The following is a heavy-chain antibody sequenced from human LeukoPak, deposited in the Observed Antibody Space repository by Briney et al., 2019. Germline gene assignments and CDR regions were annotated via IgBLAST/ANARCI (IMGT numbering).Heavy chain of an antibody. J-gene: IGHJ4*02. D-gene: IGHD2-15*01. CDR1: GGSISSGGYS. Sequence: SQTLSLTCAVSGGSISSGGYSWSWLRQPPGKGLEWIGYIYHSGSTYNNPSLKSRVTISVDRSKNQFSLKLSSVTAADTAVYYCARGGSGGSCYRCYFDYWGQGTLVTVSS. CDR2: IYHSGST. V-gene: IGHV4-30-2*01. CDR3: ARGGSGGSCYRCYFDY.